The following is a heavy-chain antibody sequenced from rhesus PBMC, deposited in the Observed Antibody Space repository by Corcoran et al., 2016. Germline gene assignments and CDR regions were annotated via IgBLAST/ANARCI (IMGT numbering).Heavy chain of an antibody. CDR2: ISVSGGNT. CDR1: GGSISSNY. CDR3: ARRRGSWNYFDY. Sequence: QLQLQESGPGLVKPSETLSLTCAVSGGSISSNYWSWIRQPPGKGLEWIGRISVSGGNTDYNPSLKSRVTISTDTSKNQFSLKLSSVTAADTAVFYCARRRGSWNYFDYWGQGVLVTVSS. V-gene: IGHV4-173*01. J-gene: IGHJ4*01. D-gene: IGHD6-25*01.